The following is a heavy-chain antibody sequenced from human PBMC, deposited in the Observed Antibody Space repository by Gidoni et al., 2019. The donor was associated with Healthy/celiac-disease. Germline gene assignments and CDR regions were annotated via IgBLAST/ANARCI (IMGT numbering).Heavy chain of an antibody. D-gene: IGHD2-21*02. CDR1: GGSFSGYY. CDR3: AILVMYGGNSRLNGDAFDI. J-gene: IGHJ3*02. V-gene: IGHV4-34*01. CDR2: INHSGST. Sequence: QVQLQQWGAGLLKPSETLSLTCAVYGGSFSGYYWSWIRQPPGKGLEWIGEINHSGSTNYNPSLKSRVTISVDTSKNQFSLKLSSVTAADTAVYYCAILVMYGGNSRLNGDAFDIWGQGTMVTVSS.